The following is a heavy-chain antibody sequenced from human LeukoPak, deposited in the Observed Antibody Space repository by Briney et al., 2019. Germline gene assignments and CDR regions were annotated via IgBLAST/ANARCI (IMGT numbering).Heavy chain of an antibody. D-gene: IGHD3-16*01. Sequence: GGSLRLSCAASGFPFSAYWVHWVRQAPGKGLVWVSRINTDGTYTSYADSVKGRFTISRDNAQNTLFLQMTSLRVEDTAVYYCAKDMTGPDDSWGPGALVTVSS. CDR1: GFPFSAYW. CDR3: AKDMTGPDDS. CDR2: INTDGTYT. J-gene: IGHJ4*02. V-gene: IGHV3-74*01.